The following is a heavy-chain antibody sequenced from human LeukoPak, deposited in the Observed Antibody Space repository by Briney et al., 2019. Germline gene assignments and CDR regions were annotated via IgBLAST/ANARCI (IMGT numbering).Heavy chain of an antibody. D-gene: IGHD2-2*01. Sequence: SETLSLTCAVYGESFSGYYWSWLRQPPGKGLEWIGEINHSGSTNYNPSLKSRVTISVDTSKNQFSLKLSSVTAADTAVYYCARALGYCSSTSCPPPYYFDYWGQGTLVTVSS. V-gene: IGHV4-34*01. J-gene: IGHJ4*02. CDR1: GESFSGYY. CDR3: ARALGYCSSTSCPPPYYFDY. CDR2: INHSGST.